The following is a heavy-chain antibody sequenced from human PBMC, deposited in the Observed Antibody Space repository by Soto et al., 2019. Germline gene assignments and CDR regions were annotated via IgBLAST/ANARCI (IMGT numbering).Heavy chain of an antibody. CDR1: GGSFSGYY. D-gene: IGHD3-10*01. J-gene: IGHJ5*02. Sequence: SETLSLTCTVSGGSFSGYYWSWIRQPPGKGLEWIGEINHSGSTNYNPSLKSRVTISVDTSKNQFSLKLSSVTAADTAVYYCARHQLWFGELLYRGWFDPWGQGTLVTVSS. CDR3: ARHQLWFGELLYRGWFDP. V-gene: IGHV4-34*01. CDR2: INHSGST.